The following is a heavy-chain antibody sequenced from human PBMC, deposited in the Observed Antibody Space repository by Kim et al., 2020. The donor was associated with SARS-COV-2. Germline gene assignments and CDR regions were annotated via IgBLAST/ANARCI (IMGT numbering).Heavy chain of an antibody. J-gene: IGHJ6*02. CDR3: ARISGIAAAGTLYYYYYGMDV. Sequence: SETLSLTCTVSGGSISSSSYYWGWIRQPPGKGLEWIGSIYYSGSTYYNPSLKSRVTISVDTSKNQFSLKLSSVTAADTAVYYCARISGIAAAGTLYYYYYGMDVWGQGTTVTVSS. CDR1: GGSISSSSYY. V-gene: IGHV4-39*01. D-gene: IGHD6-13*01. CDR2: IYYSGST.